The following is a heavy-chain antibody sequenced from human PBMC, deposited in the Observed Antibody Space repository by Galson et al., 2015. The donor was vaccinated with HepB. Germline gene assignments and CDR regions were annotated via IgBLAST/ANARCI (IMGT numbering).Heavy chain of an antibody. J-gene: IGHJ4*02. CDR1: GYTFTSYG. V-gene: IGHV1-18*04. CDR2: ISAYNGNT. CDR3: ARDRRVLGYYGSGSNDYSDY. Sequence: SVKVSCKASGYTFTSYGISWVRQAPGQGLEWMGWISAYNGNTNYAQKLQGRVTMTTDTSTSTAYMELRSLRSDDTAVYYCARDRRVLGYYGSGSNDYSDYWGQGTLVTVSS. D-gene: IGHD3-10*01.